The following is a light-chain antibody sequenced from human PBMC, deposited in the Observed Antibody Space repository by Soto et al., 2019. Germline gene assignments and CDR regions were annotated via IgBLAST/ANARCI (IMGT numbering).Light chain of an antibody. J-gene: IGKJ1*01. CDR3: QQRTHWPPWT. CDR2: DAS. CDR1: QSVSNY. V-gene: IGKV3-11*01. Sequence: EIVLTQSPATLSLSPGERATLSCRASQSVSNYVDWYQQKPGQTTRLLIYDASNRATGTPARFSGSGSGTDFTLTISSLEPEDFAIYYCQQRTHWPPWTFGQGTKVEIK.